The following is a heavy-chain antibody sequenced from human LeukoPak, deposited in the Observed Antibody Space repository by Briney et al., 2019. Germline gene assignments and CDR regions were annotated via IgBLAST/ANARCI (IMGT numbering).Heavy chain of an antibody. V-gene: IGHV4-4*02. Sequence: SGTLSLTCAVSGGSITTDNWWGWVRQPPGKGLEWIGEIYHSGSINYNPSLKSRITMSVDKSKNQFSLKLSSVTAADTAVYYCARGYGSRWFDPWGQGTLVTVPS. D-gene: IGHD3-10*01. J-gene: IGHJ5*02. CDR1: GGSITTDNW. CDR2: IYHSGSI. CDR3: ARGYGSRWFDP.